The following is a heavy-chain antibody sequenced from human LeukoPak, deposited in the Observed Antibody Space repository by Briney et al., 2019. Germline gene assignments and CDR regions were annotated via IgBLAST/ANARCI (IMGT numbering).Heavy chain of an antibody. V-gene: IGHV2-70*11. D-gene: IGHD6-19*01. CDR3: ARIWRYSIAWYLFDY. CDR2: IDWDDDK. Sequence: ESGPTLVNPTQTLTLTCNFSGFSLRTSGMSVSWIRQPPGKALEWLARIDWDDDKYYNTSLKTRLTISKDTSKNQVVLTMTNMDPVDTATYYFARIWRYSIAWYLFDYWGQGTLVTVSS. CDR1: GFSLRTSGMS. J-gene: IGHJ4*02.